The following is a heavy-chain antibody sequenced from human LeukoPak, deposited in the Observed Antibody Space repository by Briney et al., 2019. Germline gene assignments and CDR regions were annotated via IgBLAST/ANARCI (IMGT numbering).Heavy chain of an antibody. V-gene: IGHV3-23*01. Sequence: SGGSLRLSCAASGFTYSSYGMTWVRQAPGKGLEWVSGISGSGSRTDYADSVKGRFSISRDNAKNTLYLQMNSLRAEDTGAYYCAKGSREWELLDAFDIWGQGTMVTVSS. CDR2: ISGSGSRT. CDR3: AKGSREWELLDAFDI. CDR1: GFTYSSYG. J-gene: IGHJ3*02. D-gene: IGHD1-26*01.